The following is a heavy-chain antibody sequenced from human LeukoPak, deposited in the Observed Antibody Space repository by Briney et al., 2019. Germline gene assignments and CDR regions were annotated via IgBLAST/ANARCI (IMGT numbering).Heavy chain of an antibody. CDR3: AKVTTVSIGYFDY. J-gene: IGHJ4*02. D-gene: IGHD4-17*01. V-gene: IGHV3-30*18. CDR1: GFTFSSYG. Sequence: PGESLRLSCAASGFTFSSYGMHWVRQAPGKGLEWVAVISYDGSNKYYADSVKGRFTISRDNSKNTLYLQMNSLRAEDTAVYYCAKVTTVSIGYFDYWGQGTLVTVSS. CDR2: ISYDGSNK.